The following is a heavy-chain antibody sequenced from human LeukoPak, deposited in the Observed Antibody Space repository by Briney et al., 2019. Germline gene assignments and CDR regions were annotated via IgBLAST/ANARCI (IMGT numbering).Heavy chain of an antibody. Sequence: GESLKISCKGSGYSFTSYWLGLVRQMPGKGLEWMGIIYPGDSDTRYSPSFQGQVTISADKSVSTAYLQWSSLKASDTAMYYCARHVYCSGGRCQALFDYWGQGTLVTVSS. V-gene: IGHV5-51*01. CDR2: IYPGDSDT. J-gene: IGHJ4*02. D-gene: IGHD2-15*01. CDR1: GYSFTSYW. CDR3: ARHVYCSGGRCQALFDY.